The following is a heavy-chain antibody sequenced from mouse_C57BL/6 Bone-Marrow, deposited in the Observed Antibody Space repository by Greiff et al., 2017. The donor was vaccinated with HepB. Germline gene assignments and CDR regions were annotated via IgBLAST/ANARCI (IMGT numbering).Heavy chain of an antibody. Sequence: EVQLQESGGGLVQPGGSLSLSCAASGFTFTDYYMSWVRQPPGKALEWLGFIRNKANGYTTEYSASVKGRFTISRDNSQSILYLQMNALRAEDSATYYCARSPTGYFDYWGQGTTLTVSS. CDR2: IRNKANGYTT. J-gene: IGHJ2*01. D-gene: IGHD4-1*02. CDR3: ARSPTGYFDY. V-gene: IGHV7-3*01. CDR1: GFTFTDYY.